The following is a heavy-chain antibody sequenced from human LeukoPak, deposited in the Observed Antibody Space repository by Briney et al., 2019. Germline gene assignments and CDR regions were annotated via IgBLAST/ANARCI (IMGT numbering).Heavy chain of an antibody. CDR2: SYIRGST. D-gene: IGHD3-10*01. CDR3: ARIGYGSGSPTNL. CDR1: GGSISSGSYY. Sequence: PSETLSLTCTVSGGSISSGSYYWSWIRQTDGKGLEWIGRSYIRGSTDYNPSLKSRITISVDTSKNQFSLKLNSVTAADTAVYYCARIGYGSGSPTNLWGQGTLVTVSS. J-gene: IGHJ5*02. V-gene: IGHV4-61*02.